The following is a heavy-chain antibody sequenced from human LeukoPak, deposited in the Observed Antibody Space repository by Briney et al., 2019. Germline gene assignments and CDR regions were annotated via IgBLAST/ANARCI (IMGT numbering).Heavy chain of an antibody. J-gene: IGHJ4*02. CDR1: GGSISSGGYY. D-gene: IGHD6-25*01. Sequence: SQTLCLTCTVSGGSISSGGYYWSWIRQPPAKGVEWIGYIYHSGSTYYNPSLKSRVTISVDRSKNQFSLKLSSVTAADTAVYYCATHHYSSDLSFDYWGQGTLVTVSS. CDR2: IYHSGST. CDR3: ATHHYSSDLSFDY. V-gene: IGHV4-30-2*01.